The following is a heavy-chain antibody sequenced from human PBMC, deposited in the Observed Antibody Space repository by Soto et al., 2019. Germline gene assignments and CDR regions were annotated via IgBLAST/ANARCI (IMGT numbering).Heavy chain of an antibody. CDR3: ARWAGFCSSPSCYTALDY. J-gene: IGHJ4*02. Sequence: QVQLVQSGAEVKKPGSSVKVSCKASGGTFGRHTVSWVRQAPGQGLEWMGGIIPVFGTTNYAQKFQGRVTITADESTGTTYMELSSLRSDDTAVYYCARWAGFCSSPSCYTALDYWGQGTLVTVSS. D-gene: IGHD2-2*02. CDR1: GGTFGRHT. V-gene: IGHV1-69*01. CDR2: IIPVFGTT.